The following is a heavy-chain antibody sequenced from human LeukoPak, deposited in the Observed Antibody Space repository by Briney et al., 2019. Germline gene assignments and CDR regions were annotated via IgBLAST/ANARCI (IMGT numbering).Heavy chain of an antibody. D-gene: IGHD3-3*01. CDR3: ARGTGLRFLEWERAWFDP. V-gene: IGHV4-39*07. CDR1: GGSISSSSYY. Sequence: PSETLSLTCTVSGGSISSSSYYWGWIRQPPGKGLEWIGTIYYSGSTYYNPSLKSRVTISVDTSKNQFSLKLGSVTAADTAVYYCARGTGLRFLEWERAWFDPWGQGTLVTVSS. CDR2: IYYSGST. J-gene: IGHJ5*02.